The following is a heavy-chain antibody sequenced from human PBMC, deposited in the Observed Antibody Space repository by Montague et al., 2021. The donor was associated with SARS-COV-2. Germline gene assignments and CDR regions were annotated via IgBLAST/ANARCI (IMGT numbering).Heavy chain of an antibody. D-gene: IGHD3-22*01. Sequence: SETLSLTCAVYGGSFGDDHRSWIRQPPGKGLEWIGDIKQSGSTNXXPSLKSRGTISVDTSKNQFSLKLTSVTAADTAVYFCARGHLSVSMIVVDFTSASYYFDYWGQGTQVTVSS. CDR2: IKQSGST. J-gene: IGHJ4*02. V-gene: IGHV4-34*01. CDR3: ARGHLSVSMIVVDFTSASYYFDY. CDR1: GGSFGDDH.